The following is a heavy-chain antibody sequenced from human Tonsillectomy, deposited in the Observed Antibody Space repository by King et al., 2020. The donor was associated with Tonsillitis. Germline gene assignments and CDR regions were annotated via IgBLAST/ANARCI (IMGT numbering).Heavy chain of an antibody. CDR3: ARDLDDFWSGYRQTFNWLDP. V-gene: IGHV1-18*04. Sequence: VQLVESGAEVKKPGASVKVSCKASGYTFTNYGITWVRQAPGQGLEWMGWITAYNGNANYAQKFQGRVSMTTDTSTNTAYMELRSLRSDDTAVYYCARDLDDFWSGYRQTFNWLDPWGQGTLVTVSS. CDR1: GYTFTNYG. D-gene: IGHD3-3*01. J-gene: IGHJ5*02. CDR2: ITAYNGNA.